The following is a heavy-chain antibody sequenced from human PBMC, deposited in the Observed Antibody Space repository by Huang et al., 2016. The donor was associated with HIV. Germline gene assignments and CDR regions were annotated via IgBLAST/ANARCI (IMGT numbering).Heavy chain of an antibody. J-gene: IGHJ4*02. CDR1: GFTFSRYA. D-gene: IGHD3-22*01. Sequence: QVQLVESGGGVVQPGRSLRLSCAASGFTFSRYAMHWVRQAPGKGLEWVAVISYDGSNKYYADSVKSRFTISREKSKNTLDLQMNSLRAEDTAVYYCASGYYRYWGQGTLVTVSS. V-gene: IGHV3-30-3*01. CDR3: ASGYYRY. CDR2: ISYDGSNK.